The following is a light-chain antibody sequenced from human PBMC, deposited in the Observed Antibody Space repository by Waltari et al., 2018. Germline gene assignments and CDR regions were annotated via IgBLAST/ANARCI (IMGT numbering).Light chain of an antibody. CDR2: DAS. CDR1: QGVGSH. J-gene: IGKJ1*01. CDR3: QQRSKWPPM. Sequence: IVLTQSPATLSLSPGQRATLSCWASQGVGSHLAWYHQKRGQAPRLLIYDASKRATGIPVRFSGSGFGTDFTLTIDSLESEDFGVYYCQQRSKWPPMFGQGTKVEIK. V-gene: IGKV3-11*01.